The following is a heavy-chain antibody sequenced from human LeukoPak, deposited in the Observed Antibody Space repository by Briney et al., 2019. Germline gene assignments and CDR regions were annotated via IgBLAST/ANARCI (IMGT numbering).Heavy chain of an antibody. CDR1: GYTFTGYY. J-gene: IGHJ4*02. CDR3: ATYISDGVGDSSGLYLTLYYFDY. Sequence: ASVKVSCKASGYTFTGYYMHWVRQAPGQGLEWMGWINPNSGGTNYAQKFQGRVTMTRDTSISTAYMELSRLRSGDTAVYYCATYISDGVGDSSGLYLTLYYFDYWGQGTLVTVSS. CDR2: INPNSGGT. V-gene: IGHV1-2*02. D-gene: IGHD3-22*01.